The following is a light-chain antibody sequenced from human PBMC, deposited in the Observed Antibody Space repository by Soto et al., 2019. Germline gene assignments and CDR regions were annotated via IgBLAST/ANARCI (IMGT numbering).Light chain of an antibody. CDR1: SSDIGAYNW. CDR2: DVS. CDR3: SSYTRSSTYV. J-gene: IGLJ1*01. V-gene: IGLV2-14*03. Sequence: QSALTQPASVSGSPGQSIAISCTGTSSDIGAYNWVSWYQQHPGKAPKLMIYDVSYRPSGVSNRFSGSISGNTASLTISGLQAEDEAVYYCSSYTRSSTYVFVSGTKDTVL.